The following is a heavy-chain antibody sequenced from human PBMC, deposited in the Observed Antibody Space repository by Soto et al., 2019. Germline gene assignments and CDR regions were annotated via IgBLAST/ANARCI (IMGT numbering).Heavy chain of an antibody. J-gene: IGHJ4*02. CDR2: INTDGSAS. Sequence: EVQLVESGGGLVQPGGSLRLSCADSGFTFSNYWIHWVRQAPGKGLVWVSQINTDGSASNYAASVKGRFSISRDNAKNTLFLQMNSLRAEDTAVYYSVKGGRDLGYWGQGTLVTVSS. D-gene: IGHD3-3*01. CDR3: VKGGRDLGY. V-gene: IGHV3-74*01. CDR1: GFTFSNYW.